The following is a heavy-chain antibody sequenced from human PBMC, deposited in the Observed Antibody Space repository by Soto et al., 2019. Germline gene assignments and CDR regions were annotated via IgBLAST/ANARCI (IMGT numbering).Heavy chain of an antibody. CDR2: IIPILGIA. Sequence: QVQLVQSGAEVKKPGSSVKVSCKASGGTFSSYTISWVRQAPGQGLEWMGRIIPILGIANYAQKFQGRVTITADKSTSTAYMELSSLRSEGTAVYYCARDLEYYDSSGYYRFDYWGQGTLVTVSS. D-gene: IGHD3-22*01. J-gene: IGHJ4*02. V-gene: IGHV1-69*08. CDR1: GGTFSSYT. CDR3: ARDLEYYDSSGYYRFDY.